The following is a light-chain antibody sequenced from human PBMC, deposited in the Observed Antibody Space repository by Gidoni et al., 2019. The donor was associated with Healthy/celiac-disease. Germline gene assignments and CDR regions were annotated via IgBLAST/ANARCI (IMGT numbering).Light chain of an antibody. CDR1: KLGDKY. CDR3: QAWDSSTAFHVV. Sequence: SYELTQPTSVSVSPGQTASITCSGDKLGDKYACWYQQKPGQSPVLVIYQDSKRPSGIPERFSGSNSGNTATLTISGTQAMDEADYYCQAWDSSTAFHVVFGGGTKLTVL. V-gene: IGLV3-1*01. CDR2: QDS. J-gene: IGLJ2*01.